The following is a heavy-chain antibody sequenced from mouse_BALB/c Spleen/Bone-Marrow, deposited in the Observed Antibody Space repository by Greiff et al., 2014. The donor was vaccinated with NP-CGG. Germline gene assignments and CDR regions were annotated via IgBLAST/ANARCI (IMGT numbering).Heavy chain of an antibody. D-gene: IGHD1-1*01. CDR2: ISYSGST. CDR1: GYSITSDYA. Sequence: EVQLQQSGPGLVKPSQSLSLTCTATGYSITSDYAWNWIRQFPGNKLEWMGYISYSGSTSYNPSLNSRISITRDTSKNQFILQLNSVTTEDTATYYGAREGLTTVVDYFDYWGQGTTLTVSS. CDR3: AREGLTTVVDYFDY. V-gene: IGHV3-2*02. J-gene: IGHJ2*01.